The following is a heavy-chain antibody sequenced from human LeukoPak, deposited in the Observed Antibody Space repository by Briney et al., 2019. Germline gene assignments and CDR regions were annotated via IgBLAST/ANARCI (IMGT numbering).Heavy chain of an antibody. J-gene: IGHJ4*02. CDR3: ARDRGEVVTGLLEY. CDR1: EFSLSDYS. Sequence: PGESLRLSCAVSEFSLSDYSMHWVRQAPGKGLEWVASISSSTRFILYADSVKGRFTIARDNAKNSLFLEMSSLRADDTAVNYCARDRGEVVTGLLEYWGKGTLVTVSS. D-gene: IGHD2-21*02. V-gene: IGHV3-21*01. CDR2: ISSSTRFI.